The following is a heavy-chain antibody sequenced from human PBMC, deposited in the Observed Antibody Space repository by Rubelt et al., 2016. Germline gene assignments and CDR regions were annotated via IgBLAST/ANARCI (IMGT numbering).Heavy chain of an antibody. CDR1: GFTFSNAW. CDR2: IYSGGST. D-gene: IGHD6-13*01. J-gene: IGHJ6*02. V-gene: IGHV3-66*02. Sequence: SGGGLVKPGGSLRISCTGSGFTFSNAWLSWVRQAPGKGLEWVSVIYSGGSTYYADSVKGRFTISRDNSKNTLYLQMSSLRAEDTAVYYCAREHVGYSSLDVWGQGTTVTVSS. CDR3: AREHVGYSSLDV.